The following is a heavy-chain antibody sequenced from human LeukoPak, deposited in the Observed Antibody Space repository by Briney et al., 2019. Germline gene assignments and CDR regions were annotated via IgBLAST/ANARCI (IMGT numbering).Heavy chain of an antibody. Sequence: GGSLRLSCAASGFTFSSYAMSWVRQAPGKGLEWVSAISGSGGSTYYADSVKGRFTISRDNAKNSLYLQMNSLRAEDTAVYYCARDLVETYFDYWGQGTLVTVSS. D-gene: IGHD5-24*01. J-gene: IGHJ4*02. CDR1: GFTFSSYA. CDR3: ARDLVETYFDY. V-gene: IGHV3-23*01. CDR2: ISGSGGST.